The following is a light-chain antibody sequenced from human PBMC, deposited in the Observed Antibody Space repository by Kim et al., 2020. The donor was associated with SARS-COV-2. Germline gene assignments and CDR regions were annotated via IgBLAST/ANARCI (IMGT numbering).Light chain of an antibody. Sequence: PASLSCRSSQSLLYSNGYNYLDWSLQKPGQSPQVLIYLGSNRASWVPDRFSGSGSGTDFTLQISRVEAEDVGVYYCMQGTHWPFTFGPGTKVDIK. CDR3: MQGTHWPFT. J-gene: IGKJ3*01. CDR1: QSLLYSNGYNY. CDR2: LGS. V-gene: IGKV2-28*01.